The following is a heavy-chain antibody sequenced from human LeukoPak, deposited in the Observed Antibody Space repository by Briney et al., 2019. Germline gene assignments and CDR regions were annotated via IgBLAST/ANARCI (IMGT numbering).Heavy chain of an antibody. Sequence: PGGSLRLSCAASGFTFSNAWMSWVRQAPRKGVEWVVRIKIKTDGGTTDYPSPVKGRFTISRDDSKNTLYLEMNSLKTEDTDVYYCTKAPIEVAGGRRRVDDAFDIWGQGKMVTVSS. J-gene: IGHJ3*02. D-gene: IGHD6-19*01. CDR1: GFTFSNAW. CDR3: TKAPIEVAGGRRRVDDAFDI. CDR2: IKIKTDGGTT. V-gene: IGHV3-15*01.